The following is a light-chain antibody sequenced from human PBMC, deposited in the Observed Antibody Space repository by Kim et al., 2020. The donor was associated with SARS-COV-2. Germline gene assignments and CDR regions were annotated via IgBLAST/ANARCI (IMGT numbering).Light chain of an antibody. CDR1: SGSIASNY. V-gene: IGLV6-57*03. CDR3: QSYDSSNHWV. CDR2: EDN. Sequence: KTVTISCTRSSGSIASNYVQWYQQRPGSAPTTVIYEDNQRHSGVPDRFSGSIDSSSNSASLSISGLKTEDEADDYCQSYDSSNHWVFGGGTQLTVL. J-gene: IGLJ3*02.